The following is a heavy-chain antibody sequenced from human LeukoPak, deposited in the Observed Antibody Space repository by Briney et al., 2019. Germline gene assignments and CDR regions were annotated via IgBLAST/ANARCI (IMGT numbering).Heavy chain of an antibody. J-gene: IGHJ6*02. Sequence: GGSLRLSCAASGFTFSSYSMNWVRQAPGKGLEWVSSISSSSYIYYADSVKGRFTISRDNAKNSLYLQMNSLRAEDTAVYYWATPFRRRPYYYGMDVWGQGTTVTVFS. CDR2: ISSSSYI. D-gene: IGHD6-6*01. CDR1: GFTFSSYS. V-gene: IGHV3-21*01. CDR3: ATPFRRRPYYYGMDV.